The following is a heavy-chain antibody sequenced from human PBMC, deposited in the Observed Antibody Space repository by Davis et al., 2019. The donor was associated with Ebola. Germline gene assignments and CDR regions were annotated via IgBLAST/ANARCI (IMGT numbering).Heavy chain of an antibody. CDR1: GFNVNSNY. Sequence: PGGSLRLSCTASGFNVNSNYMSWIRQAPGKGLEWVAVIYRGGNTYYADSVKGRFTISRDNSKDTLELQMNSLRAEDTAVYYCTRGRGGSSWEVYWGQGTLVTVSS. V-gene: IGHV3-53*01. CDR2: IYRGGNT. D-gene: IGHD6-13*01. J-gene: IGHJ4*02. CDR3: TRGRGGSSWEVY.